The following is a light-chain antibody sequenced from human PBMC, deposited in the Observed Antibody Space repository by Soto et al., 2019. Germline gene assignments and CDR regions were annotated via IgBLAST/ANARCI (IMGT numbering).Light chain of an antibody. J-gene: IGKJ1*01. Sequence: DLQMTPSPSSLSESVRDRFSITCWASQSISSYLNWYQQKPGKAPNLLIHAASSLQSGVPSRFSGSGSGTDFTLTISSLQPEDFATYYCQQSYSFPRTFGQGTKVDIK. V-gene: IGKV1-39*01. CDR2: AAS. CDR3: QQSYSFPRT. CDR1: QSISSY.